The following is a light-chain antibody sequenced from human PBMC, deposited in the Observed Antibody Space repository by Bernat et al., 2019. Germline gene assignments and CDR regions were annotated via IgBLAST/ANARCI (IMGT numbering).Light chain of an antibody. V-gene: IGKV3-15*01. Sequence: EIMMTQSPATLSVSPGERATLSCRASQNVDSNLAWYQQQPGQAPRLLIYASSTRPTGIPARFSGSGSGTEFTLTISSLQSEDFAVYYCQQYNNWPPLTFGGGTKVDMK. J-gene: IGKJ4*01. CDR1: QNVDSN. CDR3: QQYNNWPPLT. CDR2: ASS.